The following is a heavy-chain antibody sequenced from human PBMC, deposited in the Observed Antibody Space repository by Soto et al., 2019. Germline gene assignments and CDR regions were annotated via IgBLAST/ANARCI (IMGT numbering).Heavy chain of an antibody. D-gene: IGHD3-3*01. V-gene: IGHV3-7*01. CDR2: IKQDGSEK. CDR1: GFTFSSYW. Sequence: GGSLRLSCAASGFTFSSYWMSWVRQAPGKGLEWVANIKQDGSEKYYVDSVKGRFTISRDNAKNSLYLQMNSLRAEDTAVYYCARETSSHTIFGVVIELGYYYYYMDVWGKGTTVTVSS. CDR3: ARETSSHTIFGVVIELGYYYYYMDV. J-gene: IGHJ6*03.